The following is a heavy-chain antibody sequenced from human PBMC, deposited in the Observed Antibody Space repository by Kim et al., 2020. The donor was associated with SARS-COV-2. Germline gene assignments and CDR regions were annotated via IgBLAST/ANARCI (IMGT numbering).Heavy chain of an antibody. J-gene: IGHJ3*01. D-gene: IGHD6-13*01. Sequence: NPSLKSRVTISVDTSKNQFSLKLTSVTAADTAVYYCAKAHSNSWYDAFDVWGRGAKVTVSS. V-gene: IGHV4-30-2*04. CDR3: AKAHSNSWYDAFDV.